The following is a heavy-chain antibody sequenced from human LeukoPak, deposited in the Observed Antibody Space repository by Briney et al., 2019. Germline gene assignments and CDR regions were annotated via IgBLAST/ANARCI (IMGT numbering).Heavy chain of an antibody. Sequence: GASVKVSCKASGYTFTGYYMHWVRQAPGQGLEWMGWINPNSGGTNYAQKFQGRVTMTRDTSISTAYMELSRLRSDDTAVYYCARDLGFGELSYDYWGQGTLVTVSP. J-gene: IGHJ4*02. CDR3: ARDLGFGELSYDY. CDR1: GYTFTGYY. CDR2: INPNSGGT. V-gene: IGHV1-2*02. D-gene: IGHD3-10*01.